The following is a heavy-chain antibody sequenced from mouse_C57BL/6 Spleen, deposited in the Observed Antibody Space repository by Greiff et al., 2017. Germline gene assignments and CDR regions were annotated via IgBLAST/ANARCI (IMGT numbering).Heavy chain of an antibody. Sequence: QVQLQQPGAELVRPGPSVKLSCKASGYTFTGYWMDWVKQRPGQGLEWIGNIYPSDSETHYNQKRKDKATLTVDKSSSTAYMQLRSLTSEDSAVYYCARRDGGFAYWGQGTLVTVSA. V-gene: IGHV1-61*01. CDR3: ARRDGGFAY. CDR2: IYPSDSET. J-gene: IGHJ3*01. CDR1: GYTFTGYW. D-gene: IGHD3-3*01.